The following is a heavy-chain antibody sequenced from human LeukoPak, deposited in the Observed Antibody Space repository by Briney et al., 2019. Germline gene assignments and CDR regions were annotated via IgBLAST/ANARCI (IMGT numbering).Heavy chain of an antibody. CDR1: GASIRNTSFY. CDR3: ATSLRGASDF. V-gene: IGHV4-39*01. CDR2: IYSSGTT. J-gene: IGHJ4*02. Sequence: SETLSLTCAVSGASIRNTSFYWGWIRQPPGKGLQWIASIYSSGTTYYNPSIKSRITLFVDTSKNQVSLKLRSVTAADTAVYYCATSLRGASDFWGQGTLVTVSS. D-gene: IGHD3-10*01.